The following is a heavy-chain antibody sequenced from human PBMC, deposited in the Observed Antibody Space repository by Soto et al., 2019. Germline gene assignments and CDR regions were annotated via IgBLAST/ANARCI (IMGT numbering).Heavy chain of an antibody. Sequence: QVQLVQSGAEVKKPGCSVKVSCKASGCTFSSYTISWVRQAPGQGLEWMGRIIPILDIANYAPKFQGRVTITADKSTSTAYMELSSLRSEDTGVYYCARGTYYYGSGSTRPDYWGQGTLVTVSS. J-gene: IGHJ4*02. CDR2: IIPILDIA. CDR3: ARGTYYYGSGSTRPDY. D-gene: IGHD3-10*01. V-gene: IGHV1-69*02. CDR1: GCTFSSYT.